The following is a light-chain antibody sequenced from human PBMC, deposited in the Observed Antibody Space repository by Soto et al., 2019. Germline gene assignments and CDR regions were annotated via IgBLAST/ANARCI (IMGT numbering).Light chain of an antibody. V-gene: IGLV1-47*01. Sequence: QSVLTQPPSASGTPGQRVTISCSGSRSDIGSNYVYWYQHLPGMAPKLLIYRNDQRPSGVPDRISGSRSGTSASLAIIGLRSEDEADYYCASWDDSLNGQVFGTGTKLTVL. CDR1: RSDIGSNY. J-gene: IGLJ1*01. CDR3: ASWDDSLNGQV. CDR2: RND.